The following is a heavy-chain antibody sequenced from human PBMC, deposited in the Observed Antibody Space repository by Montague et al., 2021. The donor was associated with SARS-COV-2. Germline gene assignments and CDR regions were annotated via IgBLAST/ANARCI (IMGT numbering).Heavy chain of an antibody. CDR3: ARDLCVWLSVEESCDS. J-gene: IGHJ4*02. D-gene: IGHD5-12*01. Sequence: SETLSLTCTVSGGSISSSSYYWAWIRQPPGQVLEFMGTIYYSGSTYYNPSLKGRASMSLDTTKNQFSLKLTSVTAADTAVYYCARDLCVWLSVEESCDSWGQGTLVTVSS. V-gene: IGHV4-39*07. CDR1: GGSISSSSYY. CDR2: IYYSGST.